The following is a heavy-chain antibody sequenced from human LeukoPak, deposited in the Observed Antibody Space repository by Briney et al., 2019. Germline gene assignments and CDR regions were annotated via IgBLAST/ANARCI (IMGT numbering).Heavy chain of an antibody. CDR2: IYHSGST. Sequence: PSETLSLTCSVSGGSMSSYYWSWIRQSPGKGPEWIGYIYHSGSTNYNPSLKSRVTISVDTSKNQFSLKLSSVTAADTAVYYCARGEGIAAGGYFDYWGQGTLVTVSS. CDR3: ARGEGIAAGGYFDY. D-gene: IGHD6-25*01. V-gene: IGHV4-59*01. J-gene: IGHJ4*02. CDR1: GGSMSSYY.